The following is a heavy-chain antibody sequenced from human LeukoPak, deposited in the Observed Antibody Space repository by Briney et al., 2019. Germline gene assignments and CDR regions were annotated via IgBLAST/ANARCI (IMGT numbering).Heavy chain of an antibody. CDR2: FDPEDGET. CDR1: GYTLTELS. J-gene: IGHJ6*02. V-gene: IGHV1-24*01. Sequence: ASVKVSCKASGYTLTELSMHWVRQAPGKGLEWVGGFDPEDGETIYAQKFQGRVTMTEDTSTDTAYMELSSLRSEDTAVYYCATVRPPYYGMDVWGQGTTVTVSS. CDR3: ATVRPPYYGMDV.